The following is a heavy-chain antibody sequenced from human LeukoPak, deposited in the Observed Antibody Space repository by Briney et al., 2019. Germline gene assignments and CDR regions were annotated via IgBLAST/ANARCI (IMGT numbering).Heavy chain of an antibody. D-gene: IGHD3-10*01. CDR3: AREQFGELTIYNWFDP. CDR1: GYTFTSYY. J-gene: IGHJ5*02. V-gene: IGHV1-69*13. CDR2: IIPIFGTA. Sequence: GASVKVSCKASGYTFTSYYMHWVRQAPGQGLEWMGGIIPIFGTANYAQKFQGRVTITADESTSTAYMELSSLRSEDTAVYYCAREQFGELTIYNWFDPWGQGTLVTVSS.